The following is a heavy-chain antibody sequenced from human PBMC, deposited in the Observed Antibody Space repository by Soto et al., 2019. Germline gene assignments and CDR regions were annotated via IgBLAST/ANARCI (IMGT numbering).Heavy chain of an antibody. CDR1: GFTFSSYW. CDR3: AYGSGNYRFQY. J-gene: IGHJ4*02. D-gene: IGHD3-10*01. CDR2: INPDGSAK. Sequence: VQLVESGGGLVQPGGSLRLSCAASGFTFSSYWLSWVRQAPGKGLEWVANINPDGSAKYYVDSVKGRFTISRDNAKNSLSLQMNSLRAEDTAVYYCAYGSGNYRFQYWGQGTLVTVSS. V-gene: IGHV3-7*05.